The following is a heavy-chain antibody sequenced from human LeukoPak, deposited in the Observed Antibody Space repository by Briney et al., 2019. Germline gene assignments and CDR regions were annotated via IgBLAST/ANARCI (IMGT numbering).Heavy chain of an antibody. Sequence: GGSLRLSCAASGFTFSSYAMNWVRQAPGKGLEWVSVISDTGTSGAYTYIADSVKGRFTISIDNSKNTLYLQMNSLRAEDTAVYYCASTWIQLWRTGNWFDPWGQGTLVTVSS. CDR3: ASTWIQLWRTGNWFDP. CDR1: GFTFSSYA. V-gene: IGHV3-23*01. J-gene: IGHJ5*02. CDR2: ISDTGTSGAYT. D-gene: IGHD5-18*01.